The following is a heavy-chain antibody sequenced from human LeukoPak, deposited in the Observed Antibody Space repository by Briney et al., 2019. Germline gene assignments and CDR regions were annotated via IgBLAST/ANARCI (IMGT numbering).Heavy chain of an antibody. V-gene: IGHV1-46*01. CDR2: INPSGGST. Sequence: ASVTVSCKASGYTFTSYYMHWVRQAPGQGLEWMGVINPSGGSTSYAQTFQGRVTMTRDTSTSTVYMELSSLRSEDTAVYYCARDSSGWYGDFHIWGQGTMVTVSS. CDR1: GYTFTSYY. D-gene: IGHD6-19*01. CDR3: ARDSSGWYGDFHI. J-gene: IGHJ3*02.